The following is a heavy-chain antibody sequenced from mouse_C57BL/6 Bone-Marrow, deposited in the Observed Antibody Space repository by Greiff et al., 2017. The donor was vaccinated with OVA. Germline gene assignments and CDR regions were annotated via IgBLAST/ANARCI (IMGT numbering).Heavy chain of an antibody. CDR2: IWRGGST. Sequence: VQGVESGPGLVQPSQSLSITCTVSGFSLTSYGVHWVRQSPGQGLEWLGVIWRGGSTDYNAAFISSLSITQDNSRSKVFFKMNSLHADDTAIYCCAKTRFWYFDVWGTGTTVTVSS. CDR1: GFSLTSYG. CDR3: AKTRFWYFDV. J-gene: IGHJ1*03. V-gene: IGHV2-5*01.